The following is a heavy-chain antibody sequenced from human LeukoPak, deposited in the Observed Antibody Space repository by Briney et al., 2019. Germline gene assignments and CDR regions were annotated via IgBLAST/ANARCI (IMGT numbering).Heavy chain of an antibody. D-gene: IGHD2-15*01. V-gene: IGHV4-31*03. CDR2: IYYSGST. Sequence: SETLSLTCTVSGGSISSGGYYWSWIRQHPGKGLEWIGYIYYSGSTYYNPSLKSRVTISVDTSKNQFSLKLSSVTAADTAVYYYARDVGCSGGSCYPYYFDYWGQGTLVTVSS. CDR1: GGSISSGGYY. J-gene: IGHJ4*02. CDR3: ARDVGCSGGSCYPYYFDY.